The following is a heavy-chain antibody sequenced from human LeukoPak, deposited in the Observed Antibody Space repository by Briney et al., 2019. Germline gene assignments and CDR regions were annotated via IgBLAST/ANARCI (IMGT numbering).Heavy chain of an antibody. CDR3: ARDPAYYYGPGSYFT. J-gene: IGHJ5*02. CDR2: IYTSGST. Sequence: SETLSLTCTVSGGSISSGSYYWSWIRQPAGKGLEWIGRIYTSGSTNYNPSLKSRVTISVDTSKNQFSLKLSSVTAADTAVYYCARDPAYYYGPGSYFTWGQGTLVTVSS. CDR1: GGSISSGSYY. D-gene: IGHD3-10*01. V-gene: IGHV4-61*02.